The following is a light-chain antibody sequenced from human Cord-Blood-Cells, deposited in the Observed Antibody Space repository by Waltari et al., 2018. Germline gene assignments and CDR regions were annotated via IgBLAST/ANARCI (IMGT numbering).Light chain of an antibody. Sequence: EIVMTQSPPSLPVTPGAPASISCSSSQSLLPSNGYNSLDWYLQKPGQSPQLLIYLGSNRASGVPYRFSGSGSGTDFTLKISRVEAEDVGVYYCMQALQTPRTFGQGTKVEIK. J-gene: IGKJ1*01. CDR3: MQALQTPRT. CDR2: LGS. V-gene: IGKV2-28*01. CDR1: QSLLPSNGYNS.